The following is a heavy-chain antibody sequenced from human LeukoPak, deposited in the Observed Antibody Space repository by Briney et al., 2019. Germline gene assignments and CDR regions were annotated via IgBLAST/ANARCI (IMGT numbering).Heavy chain of an antibody. CDR1: GFTFSHYY. V-gene: IGHV3-11*04. CDR2: ISSSGSTI. CDR3: ARVVYYYYYMDV. J-gene: IGHJ6*03. Sequence: GGSLRLSCAASGFTFSHYYMSWIRQAPGKGLEWVPYISSSGSTIYYADSVKGLFTISRDNAKNSLYLQMNSLRAEDTAVYYCARVVYYYYYMDVWGKGTTVTVSS.